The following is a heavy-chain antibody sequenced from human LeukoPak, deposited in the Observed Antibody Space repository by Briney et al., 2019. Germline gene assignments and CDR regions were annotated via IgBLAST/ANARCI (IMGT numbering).Heavy chain of an antibody. CDR2: ISSSTSYI. D-gene: IGHD1-1*01. Sequence: GGSLRLSCAASGFTFSSYSMNWIRQAPGKGLEWVSSISSSTSYIYYADSVKGRFTISKDNAKNSLYLQMDSLRPEDTALYYCAKDIVGSAMTGIDYWGQGTLVTVSS. CDR3: AKDIVGSAMTGIDY. CDR1: GFTFSSYS. V-gene: IGHV3-21*04. J-gene: IGHJ4*02.